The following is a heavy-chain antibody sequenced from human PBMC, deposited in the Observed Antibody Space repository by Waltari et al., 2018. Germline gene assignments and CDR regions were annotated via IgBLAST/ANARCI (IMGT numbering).Heavy chain of an antibody. CDR2: ISGSGGST. J-gene: IGHJ3*02. CDR1: VFTFSSYA. D-gene: IGHD5-18*01. Sequence: EEQLLASGGGLVQPGGSLRLSSAASVFTFSSYAMTWVRPAPGKGLEWVSAISGSGGSTYYADSVKGRFTISRDNSKNTLYLQMNSLRAEDTAVYYCAKDLYSYRKGWAFDIWGQGTMVTVSS. CDR3: AKDLYSYRKGWAFDI. V-gene: IGHV3-23*01.